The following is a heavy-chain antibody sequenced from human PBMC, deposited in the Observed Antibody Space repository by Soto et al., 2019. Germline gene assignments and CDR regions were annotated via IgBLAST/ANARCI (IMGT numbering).Heavy chain of an antibody. CDR3: AKHIRFLEWSYYYYGMDV. CDR2: ISGSGGST. CDR1: GFTFSSYA. D-gene: IGHD3-3*01. J-gene: IGHJ6*02. V-gene: IGHV3-23*01. Sequence: PGGSLRLSCAASGFTFSSYAMSWVRQAPGKGLEWVSAISGSGGSTYYADSVKGRFTISRDNSKNTLYLQMNSLRAEDTAVYYCAKHIRFLEWSYYYYGMDVWGQGTTVTVSS.